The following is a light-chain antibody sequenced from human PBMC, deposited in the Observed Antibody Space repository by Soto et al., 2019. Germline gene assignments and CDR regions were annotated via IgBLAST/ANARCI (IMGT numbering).Light chain of an antibody. CDR3: HQHNNCPR. V-gene: IGKV3-15*01. CDR2: GAS. J-gene: IGKJ1*01. CDR1: QSVSSN. Sequence: ELVMTQSPATLSVSPGERATLSCRASQSVSSNLAWYQQKPGQAPRLLIYGASTRATGIPARFSGSGSRTEITLTISCMQSEDCAVYYCHQHNNCPRFGQRTKVEIK.